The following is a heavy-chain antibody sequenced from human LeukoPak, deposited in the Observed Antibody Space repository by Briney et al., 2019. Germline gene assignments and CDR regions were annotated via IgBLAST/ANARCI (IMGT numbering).Heavy chain of an antibody. Sequence: SETLSLTCTVSGGSISSYYWSWIRQPPGKGLEWMAYIYYSGSTSYNPSLKSRVSISVDTSKNQFSLKLSSVTAADTAVYFCASTADGYNAYYFDSWGQGTLVTVSS. J-gene: IGHJ4*02. D-gene: IGHD5-24*01. V-gene: IGHV4-59*01. CDR2: IYYSGST. CDR1: GGSISSYY. CDR3: ASTADGYNAYYFDS.